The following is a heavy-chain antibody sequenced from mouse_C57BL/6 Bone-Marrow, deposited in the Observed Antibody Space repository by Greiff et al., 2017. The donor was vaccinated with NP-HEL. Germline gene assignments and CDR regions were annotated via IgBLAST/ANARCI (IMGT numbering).Heavy chain of an antibody. J-gene: IGHJ2*01. CDR3: AREGVFDY. CDR1: GYSITSGYY. V-gene: IGHV3-6*01. CDR2: ISYDGSN. Sequence: DVHLVESGPGLVKPSQSLSLTCSVTGYSITSGYYWNWIRQFPGNKLEWMGYISYDGSNNYNPSLKNRISITRDTSKNQFFLKLNSVTTEDTATYYCAREGVFDYWGQGTTLTVSS.